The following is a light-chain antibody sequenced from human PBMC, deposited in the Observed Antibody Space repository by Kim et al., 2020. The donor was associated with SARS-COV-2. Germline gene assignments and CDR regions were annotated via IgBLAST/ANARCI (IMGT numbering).Light chain of an antibody. CDR3: QQYGSSPRLT. V-gene: IGKV3-20*01. Sequence: PGERATRSCRASQSVSSSYLAWYQQKPGQAPRLLSYGASSRATGIPDRFSGSGSGTDFTLTISRLEPEDFAVYYCQQYGSSPRLTFGGGTKADI. J-gene: IGKJ4*01. CDR1: QSVSSSY. CDR2: GAS.